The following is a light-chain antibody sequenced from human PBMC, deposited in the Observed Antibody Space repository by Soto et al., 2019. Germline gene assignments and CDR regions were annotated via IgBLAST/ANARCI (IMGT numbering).Light chain of an antibody. V-gene: IGKV3-20*01. CDR2: AAS. J-gene: IGKJ1*01. CDR1: QSVSGSY. Sequence: EIVLTQSPGTLSLSPGERATLSCRARQSVSGSYLAWYQQKPGQSPRLLIYAASSRATGIPDRFSGSGSGTDFTLTISRLEPDAFAGSYCQQYADRPGTSGQGPKVESK. CDR3: QQYADRPGT.